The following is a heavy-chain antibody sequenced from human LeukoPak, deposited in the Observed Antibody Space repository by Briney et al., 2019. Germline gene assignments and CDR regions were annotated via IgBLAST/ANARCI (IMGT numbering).Heavy chain of an antibody. CDR1: GYSISSGYY. CDR2: INHSGST. J-gene: IGHJ4*02. V-gene: IGHV4-38-2*02. CDR3: ARWSYGWLQTVGFDY. Sequence: SETLSLTCTVSGYSISSGYYWSWIRQPPGKGLEWIGEINHSGSTNYNPSLKSRVTISVDTSKNQFSLKLSSVTAADTAVYYCARWSYGWLQTVGFDYWGQGTLVTVSS. D-gene: IGHD5-24*01.